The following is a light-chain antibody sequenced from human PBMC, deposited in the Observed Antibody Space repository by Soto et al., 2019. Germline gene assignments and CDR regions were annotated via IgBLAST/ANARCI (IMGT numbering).Light chain of an antibody. CDR3: QQYNSYPWT. CDR2: DAS. CDR1: QSISGW. Sequence: DILMTQSPSTLSASVGDRVTITCRASQSISGWLAWYQQKPGKAPKLLIYDASSLESGVPSGFSGSGSGTEFTLAISSLQPDGFATYYCQQYNSYPWTFGQGTKVEIK. J-gene: IGKJ1*01. V-gene: IGKV1-5*01.